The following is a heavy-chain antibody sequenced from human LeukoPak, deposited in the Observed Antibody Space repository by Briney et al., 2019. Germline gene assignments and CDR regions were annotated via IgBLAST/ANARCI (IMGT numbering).Heavy chain of an antibody. CDR1: GFTFSNYA. CDR3: AKDLSGDYGS. D-gene: IGHD4-17*01. Sequence: GGSLRLSCAASGFTFSNYAMTWVRQAPGKGLEWVSTISGSGGTTYYADSVKGRFTISRDNSKNTLYVQMNSLRAEDTAVYYCAKDLSGDYGSWGQGTLVTVSS. V-gene: IGHV3-23*01. J-gene: IGHJ5*02. CDR2: ISGSGGTT.